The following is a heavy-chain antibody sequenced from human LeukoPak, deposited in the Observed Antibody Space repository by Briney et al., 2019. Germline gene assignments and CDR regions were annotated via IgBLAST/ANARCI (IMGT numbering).Heavy chain of an antibody. D-gene: IGHD5-24*01. V-gene: IGHV4-30-2*01. CDR2: IYHSGST. Sequence: SQTLSLTCTVSGGSISSGGYYWSWIRQPPGKGLEWIGYIYHSGSTYYNPSLKSRVTISVDTSKNQFSLKLSSVTAADTAVYYCAGEGLPHNYYFDYWGQGTLVTVSS. J-gene: IGHJ4*02. CDR1: GGSISSGGYY. CDR3: AGEGLPHNYYFDY.